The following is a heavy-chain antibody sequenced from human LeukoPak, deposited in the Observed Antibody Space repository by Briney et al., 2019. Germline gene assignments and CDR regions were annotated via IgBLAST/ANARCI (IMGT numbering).Heavy chain of an antibody. V-gene: IGHV4-39*01. Sequence: SETLSPTCTVSGGSISSSSYYWGWIRQPPGKGLEWIGSIYYSGSTYYNPSLKSRVTISVDTSKNQFSLKLSPVTAADTAVYYCARHSTTNWFDPWGQGTLATVSS. D-gene: IGHD1-1*01. J-gene: IGHJ5*02. CDR2: IYYSGST. CDR1: GGSISSSSYY. CDR3: ARHSTTNWFDP.